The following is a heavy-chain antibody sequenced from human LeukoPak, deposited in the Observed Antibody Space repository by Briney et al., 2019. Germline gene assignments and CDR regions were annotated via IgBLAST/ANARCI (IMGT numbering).Heavy chain of an antibody. Sequence: ASVKVSCKASGYTFTSYGISWVRQAPGQGLEWMGWISAYNGNTNYAQKLQGRVTMTTDTSTSTAYMKLRSLRSDDTAVYYCARDQSGYYDDWFDPWGQGTLVTVSS. V-gene: IGHV1-18*01. CDR2: ISAYNGNT. CDR1: GYTFTSYG. CDR3: ARDQSGYYDDWFDP. D-gene: IGHD3-22*01. J-gene: IGHJ5*02.